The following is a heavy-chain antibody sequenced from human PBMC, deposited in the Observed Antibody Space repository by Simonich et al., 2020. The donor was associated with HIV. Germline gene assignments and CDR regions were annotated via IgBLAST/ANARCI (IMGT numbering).Heavy chain of an antibody. V-gene: IGHV1-2*02. CDR3: AREGEMLDDAFDI. D-gene: IGHD1-1*01. CDR2: SNPNSGGK. CDR1: GYTFTDNP. J-gene: IGHJ3*02. Sequence: QVQLVQSGAEVKNPGASVKVSCKASGYTFTDNPMHLVRQAPGQGLEWMGRSNPNSGGKDYAQRVKGRVNMTRDTSRSKAYMERGRLKSDDTAVYFCAREGEMLDDAFDIWGQGTLVTVSS.